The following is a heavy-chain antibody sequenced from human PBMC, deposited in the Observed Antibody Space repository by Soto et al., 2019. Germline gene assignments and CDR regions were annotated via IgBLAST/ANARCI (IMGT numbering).Heavy chain of an antibody. D-gene: IGHD6-19*01. CDR1: VYSISSFYY. J-gene: IGHJ6*02. V-gene: IGHV4-38-2*01. CDR3: AGYQQWTEGYYYGMEV. Sequence: PSETLSLTCAFSVYSISSFYYCFGIRHPPGKWLEWIGSIYHIGSTYYNPSLKSRVTISVDKSKNRFSLKLSSVTAADTAVYYCAGYQQWTEGYYYGMEVWGQRTTVSVS. CDR2: IYHIGST.